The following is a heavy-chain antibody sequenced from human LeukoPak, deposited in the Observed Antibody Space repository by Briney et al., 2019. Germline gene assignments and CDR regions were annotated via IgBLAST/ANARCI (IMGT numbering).Heavy chain of an antibody. V-gene: IGHV4-31*03. CDR3: ASTAAGAIFDY. CDR1: GGSISSGGYY. D-gene: IGHD6-13*01. CDR2: IYYSGST. J-gene: IGHJ4*02. Sequence: SQTLSLTCTVSGGSISSGGYYWSWIRQHLGKGLEWIGYIYYSGSTYYNPSLKSRVTISVDTSKNQFSLKLSSVAAADTAVYYCASTAAGAIFDYWGQGTLVTVSS.